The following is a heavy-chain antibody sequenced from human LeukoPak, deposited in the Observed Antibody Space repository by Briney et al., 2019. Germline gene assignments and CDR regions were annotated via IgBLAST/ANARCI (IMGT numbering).Heavy chain of an antibody. Sequence: PSETLSLTCTVSGGSISSSNWWGWVRQPPGKGLEWIGEIYHSGSTNYNPSLKSRVTISVDKSKNQFSLKLNSVTAADTAVYYCAKGGSGSAWYTSYYWGQGTLVTVSS. J-gene: IGHJ4*02. CDR1: GGSISSSNW. V-gene: IGHV4-4*02. D-gene: IGHD6-19*01. CDR3: AKGGSGSAWYTSYY. CDR2: IYHSGST.